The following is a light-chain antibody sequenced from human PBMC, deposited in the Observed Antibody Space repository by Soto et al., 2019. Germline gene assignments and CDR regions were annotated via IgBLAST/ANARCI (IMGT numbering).Light chain of an antibody. V-gene: IGKV1-6*01. Sequence: AIQMTQSPSSLSASVGDRVTITCRASEDIRKELSWYQQKPGKAPNVLIYGASSSQSGVPSRFSGSGSGTDFTLTINSLQPEDFATYYCLQDHNYPRTFGQGTKVEVK. CDR2: GAS. CDR1: EDIRKE. J-gene: IGKJ1*01. CDR3: LQDHNYPRT.